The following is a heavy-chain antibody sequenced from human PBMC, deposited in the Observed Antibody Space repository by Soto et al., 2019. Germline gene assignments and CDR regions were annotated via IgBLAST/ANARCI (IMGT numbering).Heavy chain of an antibody. V-gene: IGHV3-13*05. J-gene: IGHJ3*01. CDR2: IGTTDDP. Sequence: EVRLVQSGGGLVQPGGSLRLSCAGSGFTFRDFDMQWVRQVTGKGLEWVSTIGTTDDPYYADSVKGRFTISREDAENSLYLQMNSLRAEDTAVYFCARSLGRGAPPLRPSEVWGRGTMVSVSS. D-gene: IGHD1-26*01. CDR3: ARSLGRGAPPLRPSEV. CDR1: GFTFRDFD.